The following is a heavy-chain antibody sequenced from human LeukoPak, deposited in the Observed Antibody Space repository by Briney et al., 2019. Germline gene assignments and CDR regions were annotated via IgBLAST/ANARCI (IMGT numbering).Heavy chain of an antibody. Sequence: GGSLRLSCAASGFNFGSFWMAWVRQAPGKGLEWVANIKQDGSEKSYVDSVKGRFTISRDNAKNSLYLQMNSLRAEDTAVYYCARASSGYIDYWGQGTLVTVSS. CDR3: ARASSGYIDY. V-gene: IGHV3-7*01. CDR1: GFNFGSFW. CDR2: IKQDGSEK. J-gene: IGHJ4*02. D-gene: IGHD3-22*01.